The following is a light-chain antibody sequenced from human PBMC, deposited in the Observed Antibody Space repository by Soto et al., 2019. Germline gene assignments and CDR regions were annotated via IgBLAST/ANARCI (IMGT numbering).Light chain of an antibody. Sequence: DIQMTQSPSSLSASVGDRITITCRASRSISSYLNWYQQKPGKAPKLLIYAASSLQSGVPSRFSGSGSGTDFTLTISSLQPGDFATYYCQQSYSAPRTFGQGTKVDIK. CDR2: AAS. J-gene: IGKJ1*01. CDR3: QQSYSAPRT. CDR1: RSISSY. V-gene: IGKV1-39*01.